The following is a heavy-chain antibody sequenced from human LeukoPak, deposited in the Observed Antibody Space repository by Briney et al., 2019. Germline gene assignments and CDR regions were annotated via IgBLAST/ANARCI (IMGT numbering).Heavy chain of an antibody. V-gene: IGHV1-8*01. CDR1: GYTFTSHH. CDR3: ARGRPTNLGGIY. D-gene: IGHD7-27*01. J-gene: IGHJ4*02. CDR2: MNPDTGNT. Sequence: ASVKVSCKASGYTFTSHHINWVRQAAGQGLEWMGWMNPDTGNTAYAQKFQVRVTMTWDTSISTAYMELGSLRSEDTAVYYCARGRPTNLGGIYWGQGTLVTVSS.